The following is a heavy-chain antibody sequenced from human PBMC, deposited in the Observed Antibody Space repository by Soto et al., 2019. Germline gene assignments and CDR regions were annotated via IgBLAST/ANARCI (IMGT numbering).Heavy chain of an antibody. J-gene: IGHJ4*02. D-gene: IGHD1-26*01. CDR1: GGSISGYY. CDR2: IYYSGST. V-gene: IGHV4-59*01. CDR3: ARGASRWLPYYFDY. Sequence: SETLSLTCSVSGGSISGYYWSWIRRPPGRGLEWIGYIYYSGSTSYNPSLKSRVTISVDTSKNRFSLKLSSVTAADTAVYYCARGASRWLPYYFDYWGQGALVTVSS.